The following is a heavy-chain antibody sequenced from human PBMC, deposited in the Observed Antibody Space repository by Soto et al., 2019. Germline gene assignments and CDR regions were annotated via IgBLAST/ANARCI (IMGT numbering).Heavy chain of an antibody. D-gene: IGHD4-17*01. CDR1: GFTFSSYA. CDR2: ISGSGGST. CDR3: AKDSRSGGDFLPRPSWFFNDAFDI. V-gene: IGHV3-23*01. J-gene: IGHJ3*02. Sequence: RGSLRLSCAASGFTFSSYAMSWVRQAPGKGLEWVSAISGSGGSTYYADSVKGRFTISRDNSKNTLYLQMNSLRAEDTAVYYCAKDSRSGGDFLPRPSWFFNDAFDIWGQGTMVTVSS.